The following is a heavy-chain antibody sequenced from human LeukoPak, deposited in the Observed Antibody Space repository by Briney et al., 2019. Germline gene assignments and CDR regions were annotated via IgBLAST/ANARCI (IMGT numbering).Heavy chain of an antibody. CDR2: ISAYNDNT. Sequence: ASVKVSCKASGYTFTSYGISWVRQAPGQGLEWMGWISAYNDNTNYAQKLQGRVTMTTDTSTSTAYMELRSLRSDDTAVYYCARGSYYYDSSGYYPNDYWGQGTLVTVSS. CDR3: ARGSYYYDSSGYYPNDY. D-gene: IGHD3-22*01. CDR1: GYTFTSYG. V-gene: IGHV1-18*01. J-gene: IGHJ4*02.